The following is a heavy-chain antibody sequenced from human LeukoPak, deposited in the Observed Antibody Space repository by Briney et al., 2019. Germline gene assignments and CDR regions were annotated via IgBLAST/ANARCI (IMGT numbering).Heavy chain of an antibody. CDR2: IYYSGST. D-gene: IGHD3-9*01. J-gene: IGHJ4*02. CDR3: ARAIGYYDILTGYYRAYYFDY. Sequence: PSETLSLTCTVSGGSISSYYWSWIRQPPGKGLEWIGYIYYSGSTNYNPSLKSRVTISVDTSKNQLSLKLSSVTAADTAVYYCARAIGYYDILTGYYRAYYFDYWGQGTLVTVSS. CDR1: GGSISSYY. V-gene: IGHV4-59*01.